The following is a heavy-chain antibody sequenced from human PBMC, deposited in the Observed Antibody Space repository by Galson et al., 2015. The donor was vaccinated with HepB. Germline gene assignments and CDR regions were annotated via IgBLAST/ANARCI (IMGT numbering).Heavy chain of an antibody. D-gene: IGHD4-17*01. Sequence: ETLSLTCTVSGGSISSSSYYWGWIRQPPGKGLEWIGSIYYSGSTYYNPSLKSRVTISVDTSKNQFSLKLSSVTAADTAVYYCARGGGDYWYFDLWGRGTLVTVSS. J-gene: IGHJ2*01. CDR1: GGSISSSSYY. CDR3: ARGGGDYWYFDL. CDR2: IYYSGST. V-gene: IGHV4-39*07.